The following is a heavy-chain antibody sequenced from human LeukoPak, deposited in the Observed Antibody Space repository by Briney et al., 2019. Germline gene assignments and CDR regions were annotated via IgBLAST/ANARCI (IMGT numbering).Heavy chain of an antibody. CDR1: GGSISSYY. CDR2: IYYSGST. D-gene: IGHD6-13*01. Sequence: SETLSLTCTVSGGSISSYYWSWIRQPPGKGLEWIGYIYYSGSTNYNPSLKSRVTMSVDTSKNQFSLKLSSVTAADTAVYYCARGESIAAAPEYFDLWGRGTLVTVSS. J-gene: IGHJ2*01. CDR3: ARGESIAAAPEYFDL. V-gene: IGHV4-59*12.